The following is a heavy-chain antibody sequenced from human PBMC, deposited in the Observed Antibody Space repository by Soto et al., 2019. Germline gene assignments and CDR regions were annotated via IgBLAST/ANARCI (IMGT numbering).Heavy chain of an antibody. CDR2: ISGGGDNT. Sequence: PGGSLRLSCAASRFTFSSYAMGWVRQAPGKGLEWASSISGGGDNTYYADSVKGRFTISRDNSKNTLYLQMNSLRADDTAVYYCAKGPWELGSNWFDPWGQGTRVTVSS. D-gene: IGHD3-10*01. CDR3: AKGPWELGSNWFDP. CDR1: RFTFSSYA. V-gene: IGHV3-23*01. J-gene: IGHJ5*02.